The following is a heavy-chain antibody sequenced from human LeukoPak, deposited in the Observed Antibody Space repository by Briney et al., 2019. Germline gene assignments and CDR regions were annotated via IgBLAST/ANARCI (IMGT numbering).Heavy chain of an antibody. CDR3: ARLRLRLGEPTDFDY. V-gene: IGHV4-39*01. Sequence: SETLSLTCSVSGGXISSSSYYWGWIRQPPGKGLEWVGSIYYSGSTYYNPSLKSRVTISIDTSKNQFSLKLSSVTAADTAVYYCARLRLRLGEPTDFDYWGQGTLVTVSS. CDR1: GGXISSSSYY. CDR2: IYYSGST. J-gene: IGHJ4*02. D-gene: IGHD3-16*01.